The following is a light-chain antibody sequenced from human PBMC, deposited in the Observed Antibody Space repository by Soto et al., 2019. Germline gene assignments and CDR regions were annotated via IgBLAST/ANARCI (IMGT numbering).Light chain of an antibody. J-gene: IGKJ4*01. CDR2: GVS. Sequence: LTQSASTLSLSPGYRATVSCRASQSVRSDYFAWYQQKPGQAPRVIIFGVSTRATAIPDRFSGSGSGTDFTLTISRLEPEDFATYYCQQLNGYPRPFGGGTKVDIK. V-gene: IGKV3D-20*02. CDR3: QQLNGYPRP. CDR1: QSVRSDY.